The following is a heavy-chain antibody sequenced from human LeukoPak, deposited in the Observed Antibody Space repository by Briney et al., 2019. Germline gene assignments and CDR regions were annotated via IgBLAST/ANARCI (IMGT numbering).Heavy chain of an antibody. V-gene: IGHV4-39*07. CDR3: ARDSLRHLRFGVRGFDP. CDR1: GGSISSSSFY. CDR2: IYYSGST. J-gene: IGHJ5*02. Sequence: KPSETLSLTCTVSGGSISSSSFYWGWVRQPPGKGLGWVGRIYYSGSTYYNPSLKSRVTISVDTSKNQFSLKLSSVTAADTAVYYCARDSLRHLRFGVRGFDPWGQGTLVTVSS. D-gene: IGHD3-10*01.